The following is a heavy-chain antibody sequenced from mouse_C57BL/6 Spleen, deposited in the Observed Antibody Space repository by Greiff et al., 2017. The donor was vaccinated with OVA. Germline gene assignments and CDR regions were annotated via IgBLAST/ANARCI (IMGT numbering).Heavy chain of an antibody. V-gene: IGHV1-81*01. Sequence: VMLVESGAELARPGASVKLSCKASGYTFTSYGISWVKQRTGQGLEWIGEIYPRSGNTYYNEKFKGKATLTADKSSSTAYMELRSLTSEDSAVYFCARSYGSSPWAMDYWGQGTSVTVSS. CDR3: ARSYGSSPWAMDY. J-gene: IGHJ4*01. D-gene: IGHD1-1*01. CDR1: GYTFTSYG. CDR2: IYPRSGNT.